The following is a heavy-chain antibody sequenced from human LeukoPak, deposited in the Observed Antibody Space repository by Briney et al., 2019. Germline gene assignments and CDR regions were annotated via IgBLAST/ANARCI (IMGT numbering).Heavy chain of an antibody. D-gene: IGHD2-15*01. CDR3: ARDRRSGYYYYYGMDV. Sequence: GRSLRLSCAASGFTFSNSGMHWVRQAPGKGLQWVALIWYDGSNKYYADSVKGRFTISRDNSKNTLYLQMNSLRAEDTAVYYCARDRRSGYYYYYGMDVWGQGTTVTVSS. CDR2: IWYDGSNK. J-gene: IGHJ6*02. V-gene: IGHV3-33*01. CDR1: GFTFSNSG.